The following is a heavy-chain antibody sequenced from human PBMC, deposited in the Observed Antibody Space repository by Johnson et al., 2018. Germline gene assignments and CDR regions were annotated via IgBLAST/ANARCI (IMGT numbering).Heavy chain of an antibody. CDR3: AKGGGYYDSSENP. Sequence: VQLLESGGGVVQPGRSXRLSCAASGFTFSSYGMHWVRQAPGKGLEWVAVISYDGRNKHYADSVKGRLTISRDNSKNTLYLQMNSLRAEDTAVYYCAKGGGYYDSSENPWGQGTLVTGSS. CDR1: GFTFSSYG. D-gene: IGHD3-22*01. J-gene: IGHJ5*02. V-gene: IGHV3-30*18. CDR2: ISYDGRNK.